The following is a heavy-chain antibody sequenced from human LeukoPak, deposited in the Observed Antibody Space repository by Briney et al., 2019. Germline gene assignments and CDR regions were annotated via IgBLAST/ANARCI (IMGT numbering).Heavy chain of an antibody. D-gene: IGHD6-13*01. CDR3: ARGIEGIAAAGIDY. J-gene: IGHJ4*02. Sequence: GGSLRLSCAASGLTFRNYGMHWVRQAPGKGLEWVAVIYYDGSNKLYADSVRGRFAFSRDNSKNTLYLQMNSLRAEDTAVYYCARGIEGIAAAGIDYWGQGTLVTVSS. CDR2: IYYDGSNK. V-gene: IGHV3-30*03. CDR1: GLTFRNYG.